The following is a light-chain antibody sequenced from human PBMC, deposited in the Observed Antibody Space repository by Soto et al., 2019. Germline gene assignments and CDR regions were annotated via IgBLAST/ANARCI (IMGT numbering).Light chain of an antibody. J-gene: IGKJ1*01. CDR3: QQYCSSPWT. Sequence: EIVLTQSPGTLSLSPGERATLSCRASQSVSNNYLAWYQQKSGQAPRLLIYGASSRATGNPDRFSGSGSGTDFTLTISRLESEGFAVYFCQQYCSSPWTFGQGTKVEIK. V-gene: IGKV3-20*01. CDR1: QSVSNNY. CDR2: GAS.